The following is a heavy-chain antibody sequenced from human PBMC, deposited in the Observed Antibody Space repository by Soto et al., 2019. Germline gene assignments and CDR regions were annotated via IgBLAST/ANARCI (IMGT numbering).Heavy chain of an antibody. Sequence: SETLSLTCAVYGGSFSGYYWSWIRQPPGKGLEWIEEINHSGSTNYNPSLKSRVTISVDTSKNQFSLKLSSVTAADTAVYYCARIPPARDSRGWPIYYYYGMDVWGQGTTV. CDR2: INHSGST. V-gene: IGHV4-34*01. CDR3: ARIPPARDSRGWPIYYYYGMDV. J-gene: IGHJ6*02. CDR1: GGSFSGYY. D-gene: IGHD6-19*01.